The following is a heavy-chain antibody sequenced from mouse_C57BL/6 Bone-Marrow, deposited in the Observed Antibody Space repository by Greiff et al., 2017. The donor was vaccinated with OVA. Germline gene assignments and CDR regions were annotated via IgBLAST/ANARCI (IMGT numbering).Heavy chain of an antibody. V-gene: IGHV1-81*01. J-gene: IGHJ1*03. CDR1: GYTFTGYC. D-gene: IGHD2-3*01. CDR3: ARKRWLLRDWYFDV. Sequence: VQLQQSGAELVRPGASVKLSCTASGYTFTGYCMTWVKQRTGQGLEWIGDIFPTSGNTSYNEKFKGKATLTADKSSSTAYMELRSLTSEDSAVYFGARKRWLLRDWYFDVWGTGTTVTVSS. CDR2: IFPTSGNT.